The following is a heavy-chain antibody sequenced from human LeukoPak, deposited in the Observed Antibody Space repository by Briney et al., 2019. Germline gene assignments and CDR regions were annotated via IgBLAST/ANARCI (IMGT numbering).Heavy chain of an antibody. CDR3: ARAGEDSRGHYQGFDF. Sequence: GGSLSLSCAVSGFTFSDHYMVWIRQAPGKGLEWVSYITDNGRNVYYADSVKGRFTISRDDAKNSLYLQINRLRAEDTAVYYCARAGEDSRGHYQGFDFWGQGTLVTVSS. J-gene: IGHJ4*02. CDR1: GFTFSDHY. D-gene: IGHD3-22*01. CDR2: ITDNGRNV. V-gene: IGHV3-11*04.